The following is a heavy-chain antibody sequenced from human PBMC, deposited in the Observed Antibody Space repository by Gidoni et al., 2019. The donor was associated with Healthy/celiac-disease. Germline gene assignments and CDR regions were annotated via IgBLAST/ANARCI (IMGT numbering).Heavy chain of an antibody. V-gene: IGHV3-49*03. CDR3: TRELDEVDIVVVVAATPNFDY. Sequence: EVQLVESGGGLVQPGRSLRLSCTASGFTFGDYAMSWFRQAPGKGLGWVGFIRSKAYGGTTEYAASVKGRFTISRDDSKSIAYLQMNSLKTEDTAVYYCTRELDEVDIVVVVAATPNFDYWGQGTLVTVSS. CDR1: GFTFGDYA. CDR2: IRSKAYGGTT. D-gene: IGHD2-15*01. J-gene: IGHJ4*02.